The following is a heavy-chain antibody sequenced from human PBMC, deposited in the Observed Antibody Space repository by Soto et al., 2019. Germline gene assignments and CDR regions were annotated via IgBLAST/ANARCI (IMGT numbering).Heavy chain of an antibody. Sequence: SXKVSLEASGGTXTSYAIRLVRQAPGQGLEWMGGIIPIFGTANYAQKFQGIVTITADESTSTAYMELSSLRSEETAVYSCASCSGGSCYYYYGMDVWGQGTTGTVSS. CDR1: GGTXTSYA. V-gene: IGHV1-69*13. CDR2: IIPIFGTA. CDR3: ASCSGGSCYYYYGMDV. J-gene: IGHJ6*02. D-gene: IGHD2-15*01.